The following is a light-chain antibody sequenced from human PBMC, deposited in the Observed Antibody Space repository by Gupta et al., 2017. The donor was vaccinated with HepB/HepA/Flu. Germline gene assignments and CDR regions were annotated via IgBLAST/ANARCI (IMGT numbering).Light chain of an antibody. CDR1: QSLLHSNGYNY. V-gene: IGKV2-28*01. Sequence: DIVMTQSPLSLPVTPGEPASISCRSSQSLLHSNGYNYLDWYLQKPGQSPQLLIYLGSNRASGVPDRFSGSGSGTDFTLTISSVEAEDVGVYYCRQALQSPYTFGQGTKLEIK. CDR2: LGS. J-gene: IGKJ2*01. CDR3: RQALQSPYT.